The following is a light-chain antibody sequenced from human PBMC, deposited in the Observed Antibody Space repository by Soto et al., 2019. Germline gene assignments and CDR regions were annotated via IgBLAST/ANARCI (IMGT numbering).Light chain of an antibody. V-gene: IGLV2-14*01. Sequence: QSALTQPASVSGSHGQSITISCTGTSSDVGGYNYVSWYQQHPGKAPKLMIYEVSNRPSGVSNRFSGSKSGNTASLTISGRQAEDEADYYCSSYTSSSTLVFGGGTKLTVL. CDR3: SSYTSSSTLV. CDR1: SSDVGGYNY. CDR2: EVS. J-gene: IGLJ2*01.